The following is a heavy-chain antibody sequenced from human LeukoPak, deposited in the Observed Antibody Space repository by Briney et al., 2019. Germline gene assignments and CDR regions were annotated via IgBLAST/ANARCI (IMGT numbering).Heavy chain of an antibody. CDR2: IIPIFGTA. D-gene: IGHD3-3*01. V-gene: IGHV1-69*13. CDR1: GSTFSSYA. Sequence: ASVKVSCKASGSTFSSYAISWVRQAPGQGLEWMGGIIPIFGTANYAQKFQGRVTITADESTSTAYMELSSLRSEDTAVYYCARDSTTYYDFWSGYHPKPFDYWGQGTLVTVSS. CDR3: ARDSTTYYDFWSGYHPKPFDY. J-gene: IGHJ4*02.